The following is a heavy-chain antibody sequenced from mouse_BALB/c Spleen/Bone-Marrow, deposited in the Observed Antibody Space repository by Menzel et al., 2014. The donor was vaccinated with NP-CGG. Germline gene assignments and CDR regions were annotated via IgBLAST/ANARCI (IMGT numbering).Heavy chain of an antibody. Sequence: QVQLQQSGPELVRPGVSVKISCKGSSYTFTDYAMHWVKRSHAKSLEWIGVISTYYGNANYNQKSKGKATMTVDKSSSTAYMELARLTSEESAVYYCTRGGRYDEVAYWGQGTLVTVSA. V-gene: IGHV1-67*01. J-gene: IGHJ3*01. CDR2: ISTYYGNA. CDR1: SYTFTDYA. CDR3: TRGGRYDEVAY. D-gene: IGHD2-14*01.